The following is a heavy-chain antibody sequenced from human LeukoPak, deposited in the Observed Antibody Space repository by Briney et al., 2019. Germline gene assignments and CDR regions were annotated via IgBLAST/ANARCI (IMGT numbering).Heavy chain of an antibody. J-gene: IGHJ6*02. V-gene: IGHV3-30*03. CDR1: GFTFSSYG. CDR3: TTGGYYYGMDV. Sequence: GGSLRLSCAASGFTFSSYGMHWVRQAPGKGLEWVAVISYDGSNKYYADSVKGRFTISRDNSKNTLYLQMNSLKTEDTAVYYCTTGGYYYGMDVWGQGTTVTVSS. CDR2: ISYDGSNK.